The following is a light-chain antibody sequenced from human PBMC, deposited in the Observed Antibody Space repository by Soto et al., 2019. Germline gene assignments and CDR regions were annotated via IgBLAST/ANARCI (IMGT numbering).Light chain of an antibody. V-gene: IGLV1-40*01. CDR3: PSYDSSMSGSV. J-gene: IGLJ2*01. CDR1: SSNIGGGYD. CDR2: GNS. Sequence: QSVLTQPPSVSGAPGQRVTISCTGSSSNIGGGYDVHWYQLLPGTAPKLLIYGNSNRPSGVPDRFSGSKSGTSASLAITGLQAEDEADYYCPSYDSSMSGSVFGGGTKLTVL.